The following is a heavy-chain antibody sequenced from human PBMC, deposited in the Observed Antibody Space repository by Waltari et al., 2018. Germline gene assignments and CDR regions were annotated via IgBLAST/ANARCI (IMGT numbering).Heavy chain of an antibody. D-gene: IGHD5-12*01. Sequence: VQLQESGPGLVKPSQTLSLTCTVSGGSISSGGYYWSWVRQAPGKGLEWVSLISWDGGSTYYADSVKGRFTISRDNSKNSLYLQMNSLRAEDTALYYCARGDIVATTPPFDYWGQGTLVTVSS. CDR1: GGSISSGGYY. V-gene: IGHV3-43D*04. CDR3: ARGDIVATTPPFDY. J-gene: IGHJ4*02. CDR2: ISWDGGST.